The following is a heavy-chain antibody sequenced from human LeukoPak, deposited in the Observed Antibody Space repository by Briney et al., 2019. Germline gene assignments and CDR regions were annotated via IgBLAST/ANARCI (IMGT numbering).Heavy chain of an antibody. D-gene: IGHD3-16*01. J-gene: IGHJ4*02. CDR1: GGSISSSNW. V-gene: IGHV4-4*02. CDR2: IYHSGST. CDR3: ARALDGGDAASYFDY. Sequence: PSGTLSLTCAVSGGSISSSNWWSWVRQPPGKGLEWIGEIYHSGSTNYNPSLKSRATISVDKSKNQFSLKLSSVTAADTAVYYCARALDGGDAASYFDYWGQGTLVTVSS.